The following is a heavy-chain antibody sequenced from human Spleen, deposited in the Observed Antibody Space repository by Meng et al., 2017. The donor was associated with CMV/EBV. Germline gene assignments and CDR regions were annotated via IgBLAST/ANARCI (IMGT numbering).Heavy chain of an antibody. V-gene: IGHV3-11*04. J-gene: IGHJ4*02. D-gene: IGHD2-2*01. Sequence: GGSLRLSCTVSGGSISSGDYYMSWIRQAPGKGLEWVSYISSSGSTIYYADSVKGRFTISRDNAKNSLYLQMNSLRAEDTAVYYCARGPIVLVPAALGDYWGQGTLVTVSS. CDR2: ISSSGSTI. CDR3: ARGPIVLVPAALGDY. CDR1: GGSISSGDYY.